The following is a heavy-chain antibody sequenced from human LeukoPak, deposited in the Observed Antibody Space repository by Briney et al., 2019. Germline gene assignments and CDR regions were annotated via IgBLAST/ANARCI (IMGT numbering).Heavy chain of an antibody. V-gene: IGHV4-61*02. J-gene: IGHJ4*02. CDR2: IYTSGST. CDR1: GGSISSGSYY. Sequence: SETLSLTCTVSGGSISSGSYYWSWIRQPAGKGLEWIGRIYTSGSTNYNPSLKSRVTISVDTSKNQFSLKLSSVTAADTAVYYCARDGRFPPEVLPRYFDYWGQGTLVTVSS. D-gene: IGHD1-26*01. CDR3: ARDGRFPPEVLPRYFDY.